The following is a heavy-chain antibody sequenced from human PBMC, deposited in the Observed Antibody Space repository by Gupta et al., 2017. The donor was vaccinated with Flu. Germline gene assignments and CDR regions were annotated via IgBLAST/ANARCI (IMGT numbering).Heavy chain of an antibody. CDR2: ISYDGSNK. CDR1: GFTFSSYG. CDR3: AKDSDDFWSGYRGMDV. J-gene: IGHJ6*02. D-gene: IGHD3-3*01. V-gene: IGHV3-30*18. Sequence: QVQLVESGGGVVQPGRSLSLSCAASGFTFSSYGMHWVRQAPGKGLAWVAVISYDGSNKYYADSVKGRFTISRDNSKNTLYLQMNSLRAEDTAVYYCAKDSDDFWSGYRGMDVWGQGTTVTVSS.